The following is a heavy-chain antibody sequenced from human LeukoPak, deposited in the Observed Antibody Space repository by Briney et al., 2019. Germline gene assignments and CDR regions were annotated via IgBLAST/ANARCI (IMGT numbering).Heavy chain of an antibody. V-gene: IGHV3-23*01. CDR2: ISGSGGST. Sequence: GGSLRLSCTVSGFTVSSNSMSWVRQAPGKGLEWVSAISGSGGSTYYADSVKGRFTISRDNSKNTLYLQMNSLRAEDTAVYYCAKDPGRDRLRRGNYFDYWGQGTLVTVSS. CDR3: AKDPGRDRLRRGNYFDY. J-gene: IGHJ4*02. D-gene: IGHD4-17*01. CDR1: GFTVSSNS.